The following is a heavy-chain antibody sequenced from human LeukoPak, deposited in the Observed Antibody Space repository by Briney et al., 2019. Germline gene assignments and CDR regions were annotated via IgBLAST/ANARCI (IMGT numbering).Heavy chain of an antibody. Sequence: PGGSLRLPCVASGFTFGSYGMSWVRQAPGKGLGWVSAISVPSGATYYAASVKGRFTISRDNSKNTLNLQMNSLRAEDTAVYYCARWRGSGWYFDYWGQGTLVTVSS. CDR2: ISVPSGAT. V-gene: IGHV3-23*01. D-gene: IGHD6-19*01. CDR1: GFTFGSYG. J-gene: IGHJ4*02. CDR3: ARWRGSGWYFDY.